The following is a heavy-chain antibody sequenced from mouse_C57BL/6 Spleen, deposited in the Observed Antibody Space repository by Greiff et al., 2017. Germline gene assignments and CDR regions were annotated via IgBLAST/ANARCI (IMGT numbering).Heavy chain of an antibody. CDR2: INPNYGTT. CDR3: ARGYYGSSSYAMDY. D-gene: IGHD1-1*01. CDR1: GYSFTDYN. J-gene: IGHJ4*01. Sequence: VQLLQSGPELVKPGASVKISCKASGYSFTDYNMNWVKQSNGKSLEWIGVINPNYGTTSYNQKFKGKATLTVDQSSSTAYMQLNSLTSEDSAVYYCARGYYGSSSYAMDYWGQGTSVTVSS. V-gene: IGHV1-39*01.